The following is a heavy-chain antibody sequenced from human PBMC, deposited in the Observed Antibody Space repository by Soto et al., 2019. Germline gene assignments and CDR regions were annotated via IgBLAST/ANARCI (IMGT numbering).Heavy chain of an antibody. CDR1: GFTFNAYA. J-gene: IGHJ3*01. CDR3: AGGYRGVPSQYEVNDAFDV. V-gene: IGHV3-21*01. Sequence: EVQLVESGGGLAKPGGSLRLSCAGSGFTFNAYAMNWVRQAPGGGLEWVSSISSTSTYIYYADSVQGRFTISRDNAKNSLFLELVGLRAENTAVYYCAGGYRGVPSQYEVNDAFDVWGRGTMVTVSS. D-gene: IGHD3-10*01. CDR2: ISSTSTYI.